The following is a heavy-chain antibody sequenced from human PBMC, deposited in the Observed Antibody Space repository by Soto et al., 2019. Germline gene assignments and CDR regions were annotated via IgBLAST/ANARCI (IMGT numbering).Heavy chain of an antibody. CDR2: ISYDGSNK. V-gene: IGHV3-30*03. D-gene: IGHD4-17*01. CDR3: ATNFISVHNGDYNDY. Sequence: GGSLRLSCAASGFTFSSYGMHWVRQAPGKGLEWVAVISYDGSNKYYADSVKGRFTISRDNSKNTLYLQMNSLRAEDTAVYYCATNFISVHNGDYNDYWGQGTLVTVSS. J-gene: IGHJ4*02. CDR1: GFTFSSYG.